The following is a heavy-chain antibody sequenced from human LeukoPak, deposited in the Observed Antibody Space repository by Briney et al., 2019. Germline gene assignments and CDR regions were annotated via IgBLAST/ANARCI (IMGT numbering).Heavy chain of an antibody. J-gene: IGHJ5*02. CDR1: GYSISSGYY. V-gene: IGHV4-38-2*02. CDR2: IYHSGST. CDR3: ARDYPRDYYDSSGYYPYNWFDP. Sequence: SETLSLTCTVSGYSISSGYYWGWIRQPPGKGLERIGSIYHSGSTYYNPSLKSRVTISVDTSKNQFSLKLSSVTAADTAVYYCARDYPRDYYDSSGYYPYNWFDPWGQGTLVTVSS. D-gene: IGHD3-22*01.